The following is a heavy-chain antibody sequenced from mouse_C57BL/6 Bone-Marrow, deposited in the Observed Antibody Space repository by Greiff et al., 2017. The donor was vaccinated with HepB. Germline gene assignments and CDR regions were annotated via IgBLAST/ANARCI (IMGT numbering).Heavy chain of an antibody. CDR2: ISSGGDYI. CDR1: GFNFSSYA. V-gene: IGHV5-9-1*02. D-gene: IGHD1-1*01. J-gene: IGHJ2*01. CDR3: TRDRYYYGSSFDY. Sequence: EVQLQESGEGLVKPGGSLKLSCAASGFNFSSYAMSWVRQTPEKRLEWVAYISSGGDYIYYADTVKGRFTISRDHARNTLYLQMSSLKSEDTAMYYCTRDRYYYGSSFDYWGQGTTLTVSS.